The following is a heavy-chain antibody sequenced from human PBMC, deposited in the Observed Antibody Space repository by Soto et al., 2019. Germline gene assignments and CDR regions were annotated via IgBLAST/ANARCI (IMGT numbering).Heavy chain of an antibody. CDR1: GYTFTTYY. V-gene: IGHV1-46*01. Sequence: QVQLVQSGAEVKKPGASVKLSCKASGYTFTTYYMHWVRQAPGQGLEWMGIIKPSSGSTTYAQKCQGRDTMTRDTSTSTLNMDLSSLRSEDTAVYSCARAKVGGLEGRFAYYHGMEVWGQGTTVTVSS. J-gene: IGHJ6*02. D-gene: IGHD1-1*01. CDR3: ARAKVGGLEGRFAYYHGMEV. CDR2: IKPSSGST.